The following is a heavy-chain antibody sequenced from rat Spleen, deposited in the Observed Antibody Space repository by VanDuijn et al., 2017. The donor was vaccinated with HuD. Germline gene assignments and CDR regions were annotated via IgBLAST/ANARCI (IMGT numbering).Heavy chain of an antibody. Sequence: EVQLVESDGGLVQPGRSLKLSCAASGFTFSDYDMAWVRQAPKKGLEWVATISSDGSLTYYRDSVKGRFTASRDNAKRTLYLQMDSLRSEDTATYYCASPVGGYFGFWGPGTMVTVSS. CDR2: ISSDGSLT. CDR1: GFTFSDYD. CDR3: ASPVGGYFGF. V-gene: IGHV5-7*01. D-gene: IGHD1-8*01. J-gene: IGHJ1*01.